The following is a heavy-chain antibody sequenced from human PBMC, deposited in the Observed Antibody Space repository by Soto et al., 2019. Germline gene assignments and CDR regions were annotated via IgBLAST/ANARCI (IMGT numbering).Heavy chain of an antibody. J-gene: IGHJ4*02. CDR3: EREPSSSSWYRTLRGPFDY. CDR2: ISAYNGNT. CDR1: CYTFTIYC. V-gene: IGHV1-18*04. D-gene: IGHD6-13*01. Sequence: ASVNVSFKACCYTFTIYCIILLRQAPLQWREGMGWISAYNGNTNYAQKLQGRVTMTTDTSTSTAYMELRSLRSDDTAVYYCEREPSSSSWYRTLRGPFDYWGQRTLVTVSS.